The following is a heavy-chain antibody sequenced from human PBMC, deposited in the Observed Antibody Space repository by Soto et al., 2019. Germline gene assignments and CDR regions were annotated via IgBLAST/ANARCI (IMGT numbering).Heavy chain of an antibody. CDR3: ASTWTEAAGRQGDFRDFWEEREIDY. CDR2: IIPIFGTA. V-gene: IGHV1-69*12. D-gene: IGHD6-13*01. Sequence: QVQLVQSGAEVKKPGSSVKVSCKASGGTFSSYAISWVRQAPGQGLEWMGGIIPIFGTANYAQKFQGRVTITADESTSTAYMELSSLRSEDTAVYYCASTWTEAAGRQGDFRDFWEEREIDYWGQGTLVTVSS. CDR1: GGTFSSYA. J-gene: IGHJ4*02.